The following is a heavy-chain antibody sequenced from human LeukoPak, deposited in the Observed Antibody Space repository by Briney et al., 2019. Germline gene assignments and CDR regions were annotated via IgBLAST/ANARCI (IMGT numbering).Heavy chain of an antibody. D-gene: IGHD3-16*01. V-gene: IGHV1-18*01. CDR1: GYTFTSYG. J-gene: IGHJ4*02. CDR2: ISAYNGNT. CDR3: ARDRGDYVLLYYFDY. Sequence: ASVKVSCKASGYTFTSYGISWVRQAPGQGLEWMGRISAYNGNTNYAQKLQGRVTMTTDTSTSTAYMELRSLRSDDTAVYYCARDRGDYVLLYYFDYWGQGTLVTVSS.